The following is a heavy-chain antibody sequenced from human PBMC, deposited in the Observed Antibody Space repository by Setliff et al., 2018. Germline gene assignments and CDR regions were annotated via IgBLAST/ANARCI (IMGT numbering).Heavy chain of an antibody. V-gene: IGHV1-18*04. CDR3: ARAPGTQPYYYYGMDV. D-gene: IGHD5-18*01. Sequence: GASVKVSCKASGYTFTGYYMHWVRQAPGQGLEWMGWINAGNGNTNYAQKLQGRVTMTTDTSTSTAYMELSRLRPDDTAVYYCARAPGTQPYYYYGMDVWGQGTTVTVSS. CDR2: INAGNGNT. J-gene: IGHJ6*02. CDR1: GYTFTGYY.